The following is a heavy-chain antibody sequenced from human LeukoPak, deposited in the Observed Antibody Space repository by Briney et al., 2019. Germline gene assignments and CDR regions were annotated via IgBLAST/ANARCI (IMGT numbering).Heavy chain of an antibody. CDR1: GYTFTSYA. CDR2: INTNTGNP. D-gene: IGHD2-15*01. V-gene: IGHV7-4-1*02. Sequence: ASVKVSCKASGYTFTSYAMNWVRQAPGQGLEWMGWINTNTGNPTYAQGFTGRFVFSLDTSVSTAYLQISSLKAEDTAVYYRARYCSGGSCYGAFDYWGQGTLVTVSS. CDR3: ARYCSGGSCYGAFDY. J-gene: IGHJ4*02.